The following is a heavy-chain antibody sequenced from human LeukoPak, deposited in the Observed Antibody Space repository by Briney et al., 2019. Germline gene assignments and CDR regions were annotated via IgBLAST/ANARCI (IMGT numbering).Heavy chain of an antibody. CDR2: IYYNGDT. V-gene: IGHV4-59*01. D-gene: IGHD3-10*01. CDR3: VRGPCGSSISNWFDP. Sequence: SETLSLTCSVSGGSITGYSWSWIRQTPGKGLEWIGYIYYNGDTHYNPSLNSRLSMSVDTPNKQFSLNLRSVTAADTAVYYCVRGPCGSSISNWFDPWGQGLLVTVSS. CDR1: GGSITGYS. J-gene: IGHJ5*02.